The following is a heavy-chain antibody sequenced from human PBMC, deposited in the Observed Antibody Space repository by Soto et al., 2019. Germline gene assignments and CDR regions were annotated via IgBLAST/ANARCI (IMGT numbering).Heavy chain of an antibody. V-gene: IGHV3-23*01. CDR1: GFTFSSYA. CDR3: AKRPAVAGLYFDY. D-gene: IGHD6-19*01. CDR2: ISGSGGST. Sequence: GVLRLSCAASGFTFSSYAMSWVRQAPGKGLEWVSAISGSGGSTYYADSVKGRFTISRDNSKNTLYLQMNSLRAEDTAVYYCAKRPAVAGLYFDYWGQGTLVTVSS. J-gene: IGHJ4*02.